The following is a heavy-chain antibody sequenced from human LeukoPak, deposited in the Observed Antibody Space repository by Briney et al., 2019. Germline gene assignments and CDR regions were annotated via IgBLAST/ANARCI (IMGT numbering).Heavy chain of an antibody. D-gene: IGHD1-1*01. V-gene: IGHV1-46*01. J-gene: IGHJ3*02. Sequence: GASVKVSCKAAGYTFTTYYMRWVRQAPGQGLEWMGTINPSGGSTSYAQKFQGRVTMTRDTSTSTVYMELSSLRSEDAAVYYCARGGRGEGTGTTRVAFDIWGQGTMVTVSS. CDR2: INPSGGST. CDR1: GYTFTTYY. CDR3: ARGGRGEGTGTTRVAFDI.